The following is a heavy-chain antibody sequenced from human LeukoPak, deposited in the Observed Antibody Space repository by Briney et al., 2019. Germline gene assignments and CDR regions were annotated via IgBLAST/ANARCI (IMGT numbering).Heavy chain of an antibody. Sequence: GGSLRLSCAASGFTFSSYAMSWVRQAPGKGLEWVSAISGSGGSTYYADSVKGRFTISRDNAKNSLYLQMNSLRAEDTAVYYCARAFDYHDSSGYSDYWGQGTLVTVSS. D-gene: IGHD3-22*01. J-gene: IGHJ4*02. CDR3: ARAFDYHDSSGYSDY. CDR1: GFTFSSYA. V-gene: IGHV3-23*01. CDR2: ISGSGGST.